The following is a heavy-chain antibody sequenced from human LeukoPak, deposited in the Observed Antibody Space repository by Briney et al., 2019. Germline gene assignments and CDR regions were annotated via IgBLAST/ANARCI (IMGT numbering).Heavy chain of an antibody. CDR2: TYPGDSDT. D-gene: IGHD2-2*01. Sequence: GESLKISCKGSGYSFTSYWIGWVRQMPGKGLEWMGITYPGDSDTRYSPSFQGQVTISADKSISTAYLQWSSLKASDTAMYYCARLRKYQLIQTLPRGPDYWGQGTLVTVSS. J-gene: IGHJ4*02. CDR3: ARLRKYQLIQTLPRGPDY. V-gene: IGHV5-51*01. CDR1: GYSFTSYW.